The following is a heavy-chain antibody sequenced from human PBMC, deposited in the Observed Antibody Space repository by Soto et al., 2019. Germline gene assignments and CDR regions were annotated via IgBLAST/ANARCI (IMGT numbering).Heavy chain of an antibody. V-gene: IGHV3-23*01. Sequence: GGSLRLSCYSTGFTRSRNAMRWARPPTGEGLESVSAISGGGNTYYADAVKGRFTIARDNSKSTLHLQMNSLRAEDTAVYYFAKDVTTFRGGINHFDYWGQGALVTVSS. CDR3: AKDVTTFRGGINHFDY. J-gene: IGHJ4*02. CDR2: ISGGGNT. D-gene: IGHD3-10*01. CDR1: GFTRSRNA.